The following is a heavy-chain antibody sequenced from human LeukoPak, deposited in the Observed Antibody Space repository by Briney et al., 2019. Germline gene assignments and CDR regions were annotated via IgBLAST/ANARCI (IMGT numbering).Heavy chain of an antibody. D-gene: IGHD3-10*01. V-gene: IGHV1-2*04. CDR2: INPNSGGT. J-gene: IGHJ6*04. Sequence: ASVKVSCKASGYTFTGYYMHWVRQAPGQGLEWMGWINPNSGGTNYAQKFQGWVTMTRDTSISTAYMELSRLRSDDTAVYYCARGDFIRLITKVRGVIPPDYYYYGMDVWGKGTTVTVSS. CDR3: ARGDFIRLITKVRGVIPPDYYYYGMDV. CDR1: GYTFTGYY.